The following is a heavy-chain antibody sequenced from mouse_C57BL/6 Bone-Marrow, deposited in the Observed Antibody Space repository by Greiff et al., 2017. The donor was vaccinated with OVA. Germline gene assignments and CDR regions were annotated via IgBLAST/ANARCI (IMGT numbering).Heavy chain of an antibody. V-gene: IGHV6-3*01. CDR2: IRLKSDNYAT. J-gene: IGHJ3*01. D-gene: IGHD4-1*01. CDR1: VFSFSNYF. Sequence: DVQLQESGGGFLQPGGSIKLSCVSSVFSFSNYFLHCFRPSPEPVLDLVAQIRLKSDNYATHYAVSVKGRFTISRDDSKSSVYLQMNNLRAEDTGIYYCTGTGTFADWGQGTLVTVSA. CDR3: TGTGTFAD.